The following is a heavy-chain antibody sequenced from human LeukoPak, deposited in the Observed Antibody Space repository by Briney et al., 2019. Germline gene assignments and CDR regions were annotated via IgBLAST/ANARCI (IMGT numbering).Heavy chain of an antibody. V-gene: IGHV1-69*13. CDR3: ARVGDYGDYYFDY. CDR1: GGTFSSYA. CDR2: IIPIFGTA. Sequence: SVKVSCTASGGTFSSYAISWVRRAPGQELEWMGGIIPIFGTANYAQKFQGRVTITADESTSTAYMELSSLRSEDTAVYYCARVGDYGDYYFDYWGQGTLVTVSS. J-gene: IGHJ4*02. D-gene: IGHD4-17*01.